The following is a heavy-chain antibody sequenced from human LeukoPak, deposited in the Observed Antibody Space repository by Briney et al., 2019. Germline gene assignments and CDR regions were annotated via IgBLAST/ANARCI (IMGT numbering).Heavy chain of an antibody. CDR3: ARAPAEFCGCDPEYFPR. Sequence: GGSLSLSCAASGFTFSTYWMNWVRQAPGKGLVWVSRIKSDGSTNYADSVKGRFTISRDNANNTLSLQMNSLRPEDTGVYYCARAPAEFCGCDPEYFPRLGQGTLVTVSS. V-gene: IGHV3-74*01. CDR2: IKSDGST. J-gene: IGHJ1*01. D-gene: IGHD2-21*02. CDR1: GFTFSTYW.